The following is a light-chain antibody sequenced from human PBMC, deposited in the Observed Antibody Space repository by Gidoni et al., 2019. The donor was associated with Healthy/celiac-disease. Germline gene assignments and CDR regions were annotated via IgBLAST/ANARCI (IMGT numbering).Light chain of an antibody. V-gene: IGKV1-39*01. CDR2: ASS. CDR1: QSISSY. Sequence: DLQLPQSPSSLSASVGDRVTITCRASQSISSYLNGYQQKPGKAPKLLIYASSSLQSGVPSSFSGSGSGTDFTLTISSRQPEDCATYYCQQSYSTPPFTFGPGTKVDIK. CDR3: QQSYSTPPFT. J-gene: IGKJ3*01.